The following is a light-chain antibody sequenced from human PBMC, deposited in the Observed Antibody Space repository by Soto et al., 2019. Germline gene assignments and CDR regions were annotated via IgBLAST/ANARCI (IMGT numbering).Light chain of an antibody. Sequence: VMTQSPATLSVSPGERDTLSCRASESVSSNLAWYQQRPGQAPRLLIYGASTRATETPLRFRGSGSGTEFTLTISTLQSEDLAVYYCQQYNSWPPSIIFGPGTRLEIK. CDR1: ESVSSN. CDR2: GAS. CDR3: QQYNSWPPSII. V-gene: IGKV3-15*01. J-gene: IGKJ5*01.